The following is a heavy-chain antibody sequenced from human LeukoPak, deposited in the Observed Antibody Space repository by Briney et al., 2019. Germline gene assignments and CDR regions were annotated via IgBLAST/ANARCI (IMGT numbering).Heavy chain of an antibody. Sequence: ASVKLSCKASGYTFTGYFMHWVRQAPGQGLEWMGWINPNSGGTSYLQNFQGRVTMTRDTSISSAYMDLSRLRSDDTAVYYCARGRPGDSFDYWGQGTLVTVSS. CDR3: ARGRPGDSFDY. CDR1: GYTFTGYF. J-gene: IGHJ4*02. V-gene: IGHV1-2*02. CDR2: INPNSGGT. D-gene: IGHD6-25*01.